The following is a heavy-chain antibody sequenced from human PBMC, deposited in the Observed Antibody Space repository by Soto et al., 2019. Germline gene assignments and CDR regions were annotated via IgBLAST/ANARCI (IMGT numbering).Heavy chain of an antibody. CDR3: ARVNYYGSGHYGVDV. V-gene: IGHV3-53*01. D-gene: IGHD3-10*01. Sequence: PGGSLRLSCAGSGFTVSKSFMNWVRQAPGKGLEWVSMIYAGGHTYYTDSVKGRFTISRHNSENTLYLQINSLRAEDTAVYFCARVNYYGSGHYGVDVWGQGTTVTVSS. CDR1: GFTVSKSF. J-gene: IGHJ6*02. CDR2: IYAGGHT.